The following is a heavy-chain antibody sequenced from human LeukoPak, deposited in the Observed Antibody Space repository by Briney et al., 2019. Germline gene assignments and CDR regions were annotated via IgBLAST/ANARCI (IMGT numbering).Heavy chain of an antibody. CDR2: ISYDGSNK. CDR1: GFTFSSYA. Sequence: GGSLRLSCAASGFTFSSYAMHWFRQAPGKVPEWVAVISYDGSNKYYADSVKGRFTISRYNSKNTLYLQMNSLRAEDTAVYYCASTGGFDYWGQGTLVTVSS. J-gene: IGHJ4*02. D-gene: IGHD3-10*01. V-gene: IGHV3-30-3*01. CDR3: ASTGGFDY.